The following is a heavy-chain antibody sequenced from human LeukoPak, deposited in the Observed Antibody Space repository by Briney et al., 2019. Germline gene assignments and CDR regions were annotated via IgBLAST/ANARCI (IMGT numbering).Heavy chain of an antibody. V-gene: IGHV3-48*04. CDR3: ARLYDILTGLDY. CDR1: GFTFNNYG. CDR2: ISSSGSTI. D-gene: IGHD3-9*01. Sequence: QPGGSLRLSCAASGFTFNNYGMHWVRQAPGKGLEWVSYISSSGSTIYYADSVKGRFTISRDNAKNSLYLQMNSLRAEDTAVYYCARLYDILTGLDYWGQGTPVTVSS. J-gene: IGHJ4*02.